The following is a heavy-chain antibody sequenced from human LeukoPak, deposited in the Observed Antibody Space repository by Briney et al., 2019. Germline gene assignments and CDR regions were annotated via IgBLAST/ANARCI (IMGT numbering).Heavy chain of an antibody. J-gene: IGHJ4*02. CDR2: IRYDGSNK. V-gene: IGHV3-30*02. CDR1: GFTFSSYG. Sequence: GGSLRLSRAASGFTFSSYGMHWVRQAPGKGLEWVAFIRYDGSNKYYADSVKGRFTISRDNSKNTLYLQMNSLRAEDTAVYYCATGIVVVPAAIDYWGQGTLVTVSS. CDR3: ATGIVVVPAAIDY. D-gene: IGHD2-2*01.